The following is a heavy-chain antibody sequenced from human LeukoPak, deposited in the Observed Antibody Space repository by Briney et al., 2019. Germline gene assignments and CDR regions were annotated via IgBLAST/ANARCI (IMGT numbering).Heavy chain of an antibody. CDR1: GGSISSYY. Sequence: SETLSLTCTVSGGSISSYYWSWIRQPPGKGLEGTGYIYYSGSTNYNPSLKSRVTISVDTSKNQFSLQLSSVTAADTAVYYCARARGAYYYGSGSYYNGNFDAFDIWGQGTMVTVSS. CDR2: IYYSGST. V-gene: IGHV4-59*01. D-gene: IGHD3-10*01. J-gene: IGHJ3*02. CDR3: ARARGAYYYGSGSYYNGNFDAFDI.